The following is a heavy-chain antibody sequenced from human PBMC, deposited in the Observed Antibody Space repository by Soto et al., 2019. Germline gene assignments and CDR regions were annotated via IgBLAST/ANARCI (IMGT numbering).Heavy chain of an antibody. J-gene: IGHJ4*02. D-gene: IGHD5-12*01. CDR1: GYTFTSYG. CDR3: ASERGGFPDY. CDR2: ISAHNGNT. Sequence: QVQLVQSGAEVKKPGASVKVSCKASGYTFTSYGISWVRQAPGQGLEWMGWISAHNGNTKYEQKLQGRVTMTTDTSRSTAYMELRGLRSDDTAVYYCASERGGFPDYWGQGTLVTVSS. V-gene: IGHV1-18*01.